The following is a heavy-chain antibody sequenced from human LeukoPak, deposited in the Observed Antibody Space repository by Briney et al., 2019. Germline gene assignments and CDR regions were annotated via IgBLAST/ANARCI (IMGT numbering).Heavy chain of an antibody. CDR3: AKETLGYTYVPWYFDY. CDR1: GFTFSSYA. V-gene: IGHV3-23*01. J-gene: IGHJ4*02. Sequence: GGSLRLSCAASGFTFSSYAMSWVRQAPGKGLEWVSAISGSGGSTYYADSVKGRFTISRDNSKNTLYVQMNSLRAEDTAVYYCAKETLGYTYVPWYFDYWGQGTLVTVSS. D-gene: IGHD5-18*01. CDR2: ISGSGGST.